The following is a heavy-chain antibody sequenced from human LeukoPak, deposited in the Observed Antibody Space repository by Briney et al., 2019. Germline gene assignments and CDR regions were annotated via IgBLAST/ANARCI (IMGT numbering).Heavy chain of an antibody. J-gene: IGHJ4*02. CDR2: IYYGGT. CDR3: ARGTWSSSVDY. CDR1: GGSISSGYYY. V-gene: IGHV4-30-4*01. Sequence: SQTLSLTCTVSGGSISSGYYYWSWIRQPPGKGLEYIGYIYYGGTYYNPSLKSRVTISVDTSKNQFSLKLSSVTAADTAVYYCARGTWSSSVDYWGQGTLVTVSS. D-gene: IGHD6-6*01.